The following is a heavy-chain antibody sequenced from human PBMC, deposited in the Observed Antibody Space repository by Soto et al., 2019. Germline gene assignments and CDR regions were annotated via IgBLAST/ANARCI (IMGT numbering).Heavy chain of an antibody. CDR3: ARDNRSGYYFDY. D-gene: IGHD3-22*01. J-gene: IGHJ4*02. CDR1: GDSISSGGYS. CDR2: IYQSGTT. Sequence: SETLSLTCDVSGDSISSGGYSCNWIRQPPGEGLEWIGNIYQSGTTDYNPSLKSRVTISVDRSKNQFSLKLSSVTAADTAVYYCARDNRSGYYFDYWGQGTLVTVSS. V-gene: IGHV4-30-2*01.